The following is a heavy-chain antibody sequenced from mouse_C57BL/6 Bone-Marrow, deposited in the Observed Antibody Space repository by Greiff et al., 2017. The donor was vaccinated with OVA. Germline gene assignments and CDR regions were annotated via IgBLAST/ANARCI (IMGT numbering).Heavy chain of an antibody. D-gene: IGHD4-1*01. V-gene: IGHV1-54*01. Sequence: QVQLKESGAELVRPGTSVKVSCKASGYAFTNYLIEWVKQRPGQGLEWIGVINPGSGGTNYNEKFKGKATLTADKSSSTAYMQLSSLTSEDSAVYFCARTDTGTGYFDVWGTGTTVTVSS. J-gene: IGHJ1*03. CDR2: INPGSGGT. CDR3: ARTDTGTGYFDV. CDR1: GYAFTNYL.